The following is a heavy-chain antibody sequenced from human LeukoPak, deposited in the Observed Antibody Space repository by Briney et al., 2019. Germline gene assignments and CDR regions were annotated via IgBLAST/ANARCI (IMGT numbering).Heavy chain of an antibody. Sequence: SEALSLTCAVSGGSINSHYWSWIRQPPGKELEWIGDIYYTGRNNYNPSLKSRVTISLDTSKNHLSLNLTSVLAADTAIYYCVRRDPGWNYFDYWGQGILVTVS. CDR3: VRRDPGWNYFDY. J-gene: IGHJ4*02. V-gene: IGHV4-59*08. CDR2: IYYTGRN. CDR1: GGSINSHY. D-gene: IGHD6-19*01.